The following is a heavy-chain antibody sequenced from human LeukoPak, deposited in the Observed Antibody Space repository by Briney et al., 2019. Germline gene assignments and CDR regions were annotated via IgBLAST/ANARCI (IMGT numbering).Heavy chain of an antibody. J-gene: IGHJ4*02. V-gene: IGHV3-15*01. CDR1: GFTFSNAW. CDR2: IKSKTDGGTT. D-gene: IGHD2-21*02. CDR3: TTYHIVVVTRPFDY. Sequence: GGSLRLSYAASGFTFSNAWMSWVRQAPGKGLEWVGRIKSKTDGGTTDYAAPVKGRFTISRDDSKNTLYLQMNSLKTEDTAVYYCTTYHIVVVTRPFDYWGQGTLVTVSS.